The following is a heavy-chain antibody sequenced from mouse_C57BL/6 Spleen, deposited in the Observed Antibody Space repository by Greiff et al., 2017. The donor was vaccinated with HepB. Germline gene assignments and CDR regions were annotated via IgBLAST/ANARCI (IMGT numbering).Heavy chain of an antibody. Sequence: EVKLQESGPGLVKPSQSLSLTCSVTGYSITSGYYWNWIRQFPGNKLEWMGYISYDGSNNYNPSLKNRISITRDTSKNQFFLKLNSVTTEDTATYYCARREDYYGSSYAMDYWGQGTSVTVSS. D-gene: IGHD1-1*01. J-gene: IGHJ4*01. V-gene: IGHV3-6*01. CDR3: ARREDYYGSSYAMDY. CDR2: ISYDGSN. CDR1: GYSITSGYY.